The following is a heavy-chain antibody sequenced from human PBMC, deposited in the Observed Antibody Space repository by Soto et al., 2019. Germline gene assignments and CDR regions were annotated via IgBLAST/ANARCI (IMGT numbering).Heavy chain of an antibody. CDR3: ARARYCASPSCYKHYYDGRDT. Sequence: QDQLVQSGAEVKKPGASVKISCEASGYTFTSHGISWVRQAPGQGLEWLGWISTYNSRTHYAQKVQGRVTMTTDTSTSTAYLDLRSLTFDDTAVYYCARARYCASPSCYKHYYDGRDTWGQGTTVTVSS. V-gene: IGHV1-18*04. CDR2: ISTYNSRT. J-gene: IGHJ6*02. D-gene: IGHD2-2*02. CDR1: GYTFTSHG.